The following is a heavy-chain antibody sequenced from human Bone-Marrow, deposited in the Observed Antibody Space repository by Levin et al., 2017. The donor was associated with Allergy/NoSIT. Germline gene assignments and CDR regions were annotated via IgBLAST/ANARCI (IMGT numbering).Heavy chain of an antibody. CDR3: ARNSGALDN. D-gene: IGHD5-12*01. CDR1: GDSVSRYY. Sequence: TSETLSLTCTVSGDSVSRYYWSWIRQPPGKELEWIGYIYHSGTPNFNPSLESRVTMSLDASKNLFSLKLSSVTAADTAVYYCARNSGALDNWGQGILVTVSS. CDR2: IYHSGTP. V-gene: IGHV4-59*02. J-gene: IGHJ4*02.